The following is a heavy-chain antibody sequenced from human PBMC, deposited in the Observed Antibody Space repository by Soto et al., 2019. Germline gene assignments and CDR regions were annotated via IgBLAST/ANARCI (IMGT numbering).Heavy chain of an antibody. Sequence: QVQLVESGGGVVQPGRSLRLSCAASGFTFSSYAMHWVRQAPGKGLEWVAVISYDGSNKYYADSVKGRFTISRDNSKNTLHLQMNSLRAEDTAVYYCARAPISSSWYYDYWGQGTLVTVSS. CDR3: ARAPISSSWYYDY. V-gene: IGHV3-30-3*01. J-gene: IGHJ4*02. CDR1: GFTFSSYA. D-gene: IGHD6-13*01. CDR2: ISYDGSNK.